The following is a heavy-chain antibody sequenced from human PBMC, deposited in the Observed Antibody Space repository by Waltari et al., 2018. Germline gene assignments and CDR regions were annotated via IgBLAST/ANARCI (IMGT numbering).Heavy chain of an antibody. CDR2: IYGSGST. V-gene: IGHV4-4*02. D-gene: IGHD3-9*01. CDR3: ARGLTQYGATTGFDY. J-gene: IGHJ4*02. Sequence: QVQLQESGPGLVKPSGTLSLTCVVSGDSINNKHCWGWIRQAPGKGLEWIGQIYGSGSTIYNPSVKGRVTISADNSKNQFSLTLKSVTAADTALYFCARGLTQYGATTGFDYWGQGTRVSVSS. CDR1: GDSINNKHC.